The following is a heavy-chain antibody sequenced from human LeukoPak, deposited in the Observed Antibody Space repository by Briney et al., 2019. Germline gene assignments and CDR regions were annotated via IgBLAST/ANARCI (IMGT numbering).Heavy chain of an antibody. CDR1: GFTFSSYW. Sequence: PGGSLRLSCAASGFTFSSYWMSWVRQAPGKGLEGVANIKQDGSEKYYVDSVKGRFTSSRDNAKNSLYLQMNSLRAEDTAVYYCARKARWFGELSDPHYYYGMDVWGKGTTVTVSS. CDR3: ARKARWFGELSDPHYYYGMDV. D-gene: IGHD3-10*01. V-gene: IGHV3-7*03. J-gene: IGHJ6*04. CDR2: IKQDGSEK.